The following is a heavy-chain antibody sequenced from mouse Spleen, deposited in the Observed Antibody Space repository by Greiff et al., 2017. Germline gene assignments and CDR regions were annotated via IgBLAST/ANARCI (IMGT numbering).Heavy chain of an antibody. CDR2: ISYDGSN. V-gene: IGHV3-6*01. CDR3: ARDSFDYDRDYFDY. J-gene: IGHJ2*01. Sequence: VQLKESGPGLVKPSQSLSLTCSVTGYSITSGYYWNWIRQFPGNKLEWMGYISYDGSNNYNPSLKNRISITRDTSKNQFFLKLNSVTTEDTATYYCARDSFDYDRDYFDYWGQGTTLTVSS. CDR1: GYSITSGYY. D-gene: IGHD2-4*01.